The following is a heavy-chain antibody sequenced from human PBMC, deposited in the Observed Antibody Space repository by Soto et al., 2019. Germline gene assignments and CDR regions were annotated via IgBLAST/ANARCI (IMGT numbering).Heavy chain of an antibody. Sequence: QLQLQESGPGLVKPSETLSLTCTVSGGSISSSSYYWGWIRQPPGKGLEWIGSIYYSGSTYYNPSLTSRVTISVDTSKNQFSLKLSSVTAADTAVYYCARLRGMVQYAYSNLAYFDYWGQGTLVTVSS. CDR1: GGSISSSSYY. D-gene: IGHD4-4*01. J-gene: IGHJ4*02. V-gene: IGHV4-39*01. CDR3: ARLRGMVQYAYSNLAYFDY. CDR2: IYYSGST.